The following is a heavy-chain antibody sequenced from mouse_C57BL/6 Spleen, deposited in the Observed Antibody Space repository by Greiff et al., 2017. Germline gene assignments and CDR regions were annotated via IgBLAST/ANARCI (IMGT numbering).Heavy chain of an antibody. J-gene: IGHJ1*03. CDR1: GFTFSDYY. Sequence: EVKLMESEGGLVQPGSSMKLSCTASGFTFSDYYMAWVRQVPEKGLEWVANIHYDGSSTYYLDSLKSRFIISRDNAKNILYLQMSSLKSEDTATYYCAREGDYYGSSSDWYFDVWGTGTTVTVSS. CDR2: IHYDGSST. CDR3: AREGDYYGSSSDWYFDV. V-gene: IGHV5-16*01. D-gene: IGHD1-1*01.